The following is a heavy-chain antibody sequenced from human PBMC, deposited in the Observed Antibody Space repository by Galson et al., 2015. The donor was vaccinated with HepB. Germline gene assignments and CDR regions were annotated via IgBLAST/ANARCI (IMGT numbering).Heavy chain of an antibody. J-gene: IGHJ4*02. CDR2: LTGSSDIT. CDR1: GFTFSRNA. CDR3: ARTTWRDKNWPIFDS. Sequence: SLRLSCAASGFTFSRNAMSWVRQAPGKGLEWVSSLTGSSDITNIADSAKGRFSISRDNSKNTLYLQMNSLRVEDTAFYYCARTTWRDKNWPIFDSWGPGTLVTVSS. V-gene: IGHV3-23*01. D-gene: IGHD1-1*01.